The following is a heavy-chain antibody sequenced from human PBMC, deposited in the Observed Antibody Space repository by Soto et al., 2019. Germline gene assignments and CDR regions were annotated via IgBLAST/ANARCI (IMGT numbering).Heavy chain of an antibody. V-gene: IGHV1-18*01. Sequence: GASVKVSCKASGYTFTSYGIGWVRQAPGQGLEWMGWISAYNGNTNYAQKLQGRVTMTTDTSTSTAYMELRSLRSDDTAVYYCAREGISNYDILTGYYKGGDYWGQGTLVTVSS. J-gene: IGHJ4*02. CDR3: AREGISNYDILTGYYKGGDY. CDR1: GYTFTSYG. D-gene: IGHD3-9*01. CDR2: ISAYNGNT.